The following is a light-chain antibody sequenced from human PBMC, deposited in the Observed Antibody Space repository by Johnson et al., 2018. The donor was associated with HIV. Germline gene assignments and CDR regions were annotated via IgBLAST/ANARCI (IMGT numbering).Light chain of an antibody. CDR1: SSTIGNNY. CDR3: GTWDTSLTAGGV. Sequence: QSVLTQPPSVSAAPGQRVTISCSGSSSTIGNNYVSWYQLLPGTAPKLLIYKNDKRPSGIPDRFSGSKSGTSANLGITGLPTGDEADYYCGTWDTSLTAGGVFGTGTKVTVL. V-gene: IGLV1-51*02. J-gene: IGLJ1*01. CDR2: KND.